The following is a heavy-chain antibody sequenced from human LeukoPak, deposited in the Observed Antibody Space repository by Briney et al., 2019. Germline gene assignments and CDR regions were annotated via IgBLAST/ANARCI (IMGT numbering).Heavy chain of an antibody. CDR3: ARVMPLEGSGSDTLDY. J-gene: IGHJ4*02. D-gene: IGHD3-10*01. CDR1: GYTFTDYY. V-gene: IGHV1-2*02. Sequence: VASVKVSCKPSGYTFTDYYMHWVRQAPGQGLEWMGWINPHSGGTKYAQKLQGRVTMSRDTSISTAYMELSRLRSDDTAVYYCARVMPLEGSGSDTLDYWGQGTLVTVSS. CDR2: INPHSGGT.